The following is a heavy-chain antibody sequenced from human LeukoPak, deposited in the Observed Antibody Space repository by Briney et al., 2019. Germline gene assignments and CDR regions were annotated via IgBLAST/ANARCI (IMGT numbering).Heavy chain of an antibody. D-gene: IGHD5-12*01. CDR2: ISGSGGGT. CDR3: AKWQGSGYVPYFDY. CDR1: GFTFSNYN. V-gene: IGHV3-23*01. J-gene: IGHJ4*02. Sequence: GGSLRLSCAASGFTFSNYNMNWVRQAPGKGLEWVSAISGSGGGTYYADSVKGRFTISRDNSKNTLYLQMNSLRAEDTAVYYCAKWQGSGYVPYFDYWGQGTLVTVSS.